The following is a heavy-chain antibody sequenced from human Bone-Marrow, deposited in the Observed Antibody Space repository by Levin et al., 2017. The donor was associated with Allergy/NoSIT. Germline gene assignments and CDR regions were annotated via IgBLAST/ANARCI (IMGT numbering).Heavy chain of an antibody. J-gene: IGHJ4*02. CDR2: IYSGGST. Sequence: GGSLRLSCAASGFTFSSYAIHWVRQAPGKGLEWVSLIYSGGSTYYADSVKGRFTISRDKSKNTLYLQMNSLRVEDTAVYYCARGEISGVTGDYWGQGTLVTVSS. V-gene: IGHV3-53*01. CDR1: GFTFSSYA. D-gene: IGHD3-10*01. CDR3: ARGEISGVTGDY.